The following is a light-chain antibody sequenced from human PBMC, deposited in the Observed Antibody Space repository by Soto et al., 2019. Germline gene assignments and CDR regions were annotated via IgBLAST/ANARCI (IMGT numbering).Light chain of an antibody. CDR1: SGHSSYI. Sequence: QPVLTQSSSASASLGSSVKLTCTLSSGHSSYIIAWHQQQPWKAPRYLMKLEGSGSYNKGSGVPDRFSGSSSGADRYLTISNLQFEDEADYYCETWDFNTRVFGGGTKLTVL. J-gene: IGLJ3*02. CDR2: LEGSGSY. CDR3: ETWDFNTRV. V-gene: IGLV4-60*02.